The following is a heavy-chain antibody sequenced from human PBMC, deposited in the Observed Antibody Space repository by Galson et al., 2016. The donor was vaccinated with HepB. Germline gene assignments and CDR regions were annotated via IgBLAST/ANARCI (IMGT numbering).Heavy chain of an antibody. Sequence: SLRLSCAASGFTFSRIAMHWVHQAPGKGLKWVAVISYDGGSNYYADSVKGRFTISRDNSKNTLYLQMNSLRAEDSAVYYCARVIGGTLDALDTWGQGTMVTVSS. CDR3: ARVIGGTLDALDT. J-gene: IGHJ3*02. CDR1: GFTFSRIA. V-gene: IGHV3-30*04. D-gene: IGHD2-21*01. CDR2: ISYDGGSN.